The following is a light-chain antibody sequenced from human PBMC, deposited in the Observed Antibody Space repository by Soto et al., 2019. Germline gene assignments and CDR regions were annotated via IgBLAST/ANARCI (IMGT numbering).Light chain of an antibody. V-gene: IGKV1-39*01. J-gene: IGKJ4*01. Sequence: DIQMTQSPSSLSASVGDRVTITCRASQSISSYLNWYQQKPGKAPKLLIYAASSLQSGVPSRFSGSGSGTDFTLTISSLQPEDFAIYYCQQSNIFPLTFGGGTKVDI. CDR1: QSISSY. CDR3: QQSNIFPLT. CDR2: AAS.